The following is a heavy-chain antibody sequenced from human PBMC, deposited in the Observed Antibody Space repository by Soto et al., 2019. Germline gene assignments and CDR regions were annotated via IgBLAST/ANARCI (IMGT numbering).Heavy chain of an antibody. CDR2: IIPIFGTA. V-gene: IGHV1-69*13. Sequence: GASVKVSCKASGGTFSSYAISWVRQAPGQGLEWMGGIIPIFGTANYAQKFQGRVTITADESTSTAYMELSSLRSEDTAVYYCATYLRGYSGYDWSRFDYWGQGTLVTVSS. CDR3: ATYLRGYSGYDWSRFDY. D-gene: IGHD5-12*01. J-gene: IGHJ4*02. CDR1: GGTFSSYA.